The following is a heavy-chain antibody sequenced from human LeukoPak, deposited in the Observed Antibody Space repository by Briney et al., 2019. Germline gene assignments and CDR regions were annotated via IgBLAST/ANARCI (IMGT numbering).Heavy chain of an antibody. J-gene: IGHJ4*01. CDR3: ARGPAGPPRLRIPTYYF. CDR1: GYTFTSYD. Sequence: ASVKVSCKASGYTFTSYDINWVRQATGQGLEWMGWMNPNSGNTGYAQKFQGRVTMTRNTSISTAYMELSSLRSEDTAVYYCARGPAGPPRLRIPTYYFWGQGNLGTGPS. D-gene: IGHD5-12*01. CDR2: MNPNSGNT. V-gene: IGHV1-8*01.